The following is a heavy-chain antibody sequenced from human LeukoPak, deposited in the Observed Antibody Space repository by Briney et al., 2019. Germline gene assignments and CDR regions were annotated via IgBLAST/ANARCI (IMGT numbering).Heavy chain of an antibody. CDR2: IWYDGSNK. CDR3: AADSSCYCRYFDY. D-gene: IGHD3-22*01. Sequence: PGGSLRLSCAASGFTFSSYGMHWVRQAPGKGLEWVAVIWYDGSNKYYADSVKGRFTISRDNSKNTLYLQMNSLRAEDTAVYYCAADSSCYCRYFDYWGQGTLVTVSS. V-gene: IGHV3-33*01. J-gene: IGHJ4*02. CDR1: GFTFSSYG.